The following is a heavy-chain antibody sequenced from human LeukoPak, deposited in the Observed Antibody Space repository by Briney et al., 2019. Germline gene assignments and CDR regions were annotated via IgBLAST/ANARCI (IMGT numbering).Heavy chain of an antibody. Sequence: KVSGPTLVNPTQTLTLTCTFSGFSLSTSGVGVGWIRQPPGKALEWLALIYWDDDKRYSPSLKSRLTITKDTSKNQVVLTMTNMGPVDTATYFCGQNSGYDYYFDYWGQGTLVTVSS. D-gene: IGHD5-12*01. CDR2: IYWDDDK. CDR1: GFSLSTSGVG. V-gene: IGHV2-5*02. CDR3: GQNSGYDYYFDY. J-gene: IGHJ4*02.